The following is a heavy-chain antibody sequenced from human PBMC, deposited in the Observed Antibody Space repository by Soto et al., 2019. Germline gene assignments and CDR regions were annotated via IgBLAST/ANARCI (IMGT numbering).Heavy chain of an antibody. CDR2: ISGSGGST. Sequence: GGSLRLSCAASGFTFSSYSMNWVRQAPGKGLEWVSAISGSGGSTYYADSVKGRFTISRDNSKNTLYLQMNSLRAEDTAVYYCAKDGSSWSYYFDYWGQGTLVTVSS. CDR3: AKDGSSWSYYFDY. V-gene: IGHV3-23*01. J-gene: IGHJ4*02. D-gene: IGHD6-13*01. CDR1: GFTFSSYS.